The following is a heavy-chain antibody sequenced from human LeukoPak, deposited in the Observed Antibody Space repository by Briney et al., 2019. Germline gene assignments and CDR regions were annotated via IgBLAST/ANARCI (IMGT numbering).Heavy chain of an antibody. V-gene: IGHV1-2*06. CDR2: INPSSGGT. D-gene: IGHD6-13*01. CDR3: ARERIAAAGTFDP. Sequence: ASVKVSCKASGYTFTGYYMHWVRQAPGQGLEWMGRINPSSGGTNYAQKFQGTVTMTRDTSISTAYMELSRLRSDDTAVYYCARERIAAAGTFDPWGQGTLVTVSS. CDR1: GYTFTGYY. J-gene: IGHJ5*02.